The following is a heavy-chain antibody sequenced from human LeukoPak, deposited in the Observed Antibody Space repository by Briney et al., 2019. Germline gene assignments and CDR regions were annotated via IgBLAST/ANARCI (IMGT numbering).Heavy chain of an antibody. J-gene: IGHJ5*02. V-gene: IGHV4-59*08. CDR3: ARHSTVNTYYYDSSGYSLNL. Sequence: SETLSLTCTVSGGSISSYYWSWIRQPPGKGLEWIGYIYYSGSTNYNPSLKSRVTISVDTSKNQFSLKLSSVTAADTAVYYCARHSTVNTYYYDSSGYSLNLWGQGTLVTVSS. CDR1: GGSISSYY. D-gene: IGHD3-22*01. CDR2: IYYSGST.